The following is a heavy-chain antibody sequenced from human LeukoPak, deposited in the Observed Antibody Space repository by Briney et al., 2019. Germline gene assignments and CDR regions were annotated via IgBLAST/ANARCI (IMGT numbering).Heavy chain of an antibody. CDR3: GRSGRYRPSDL. Sequence: PGGSLRLSYAASGFILSDHYIDWVRQAPGKGLEWVGRTRNKANSYTTEYAAPVKGRFTISRDDPKNLLYLQMNSLKSEDTAVYYCGRSGRYRPSDLWGQGTLVTVSS. J-gene: IGHJ5*02. CDR2: TRNKANSYTT. D-gene: IGHD1-26*01. V-gene: IGHV3-72*01. CDR1: GFILSDHY.